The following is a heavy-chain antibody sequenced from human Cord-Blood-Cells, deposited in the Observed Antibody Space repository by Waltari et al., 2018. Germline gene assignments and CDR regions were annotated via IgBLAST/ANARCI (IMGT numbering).Heavy chain of an antibody. J-gene: IGHJ3*02. D-gene: IGHD2-21*02. Sequence: QVQLVQSGAEVKKPGASVKLSCKASGYTFPSYDINSVRQATGQGLEWMGWMNPNSGNTGYAQKFQGRVTITRNTSISTAYMELSSLRSEDTAVYYCLYCGGDCYAFDIWGQGTMVTVSS. V-gene: IGHV1-8*03. CDR1: GYTFPSYD. CDR2: MNPNSGNT. CDR3: LYCGGDCYAFDI.